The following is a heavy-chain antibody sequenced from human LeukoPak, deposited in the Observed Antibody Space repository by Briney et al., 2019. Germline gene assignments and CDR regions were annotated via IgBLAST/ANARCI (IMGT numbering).Heavy chain of an antibody. Sequence: GGSLRLSCAASGFTFSSYAMSWVRQAPGKGLEWVSAISGSGGSTYYADSVKGRFTISRDNSKNTLYLQMDSLRAEDTAVYYCAKHPRGRVLRYFYWLLGHYFQHWGQGTPVTVSS. V-gene: IGHV3-23*01. D-gene: IGHD3-9*01. J-gene: IGHJ1*01. CDR3: AKHPRGRVLRYFYWLLGHYFQH. CDR2: ISGSGGST. CDR1: GFTFSSYA.